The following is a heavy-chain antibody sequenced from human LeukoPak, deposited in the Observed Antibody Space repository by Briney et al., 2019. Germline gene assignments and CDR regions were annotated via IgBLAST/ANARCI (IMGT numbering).Heavy chain of an antibody. CDR2: IYYSGST. Sequence: SETLSLTCTVSGGSISSSSYYWGWIRQPPGKGLEWIGYIYYSGSTNYNPSLKSRVTISVDTSKNQFSLKLSSVAAADTAVYYCARSGIAAALPPYIWGQGTMVTVSS. V-gene: IGHV4-61*05. CDR3: ARSGIAAALPPYI. D-gene: IGHD6-13*01. J-gene: IGHJ3*02. CDR1: GGSISSSSYY.